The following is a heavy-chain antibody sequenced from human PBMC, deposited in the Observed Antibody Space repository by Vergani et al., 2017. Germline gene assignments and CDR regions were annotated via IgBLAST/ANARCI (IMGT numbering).Heavy chain of an antibody. CDR2: LIPIFGTA. D-gene: IGHD6-19*01. J-gene: IGHJ4*02. CDR1: GGTFSSYA. V-gene: IGHV1-69*06. Sequence: QVQLVQSGAEVKKPGSSVKVSCKASGGTFSSYAISWVRQAPGQGLEWMGGLIPIFGTANYAQKFQGRVTITADKSTSTAYMELSSLRSEDTAVYYCAKDYNSGSGPSPFDYWGQGTLVTVSS. CDR3: AKDYNSGSGPSPFDY.